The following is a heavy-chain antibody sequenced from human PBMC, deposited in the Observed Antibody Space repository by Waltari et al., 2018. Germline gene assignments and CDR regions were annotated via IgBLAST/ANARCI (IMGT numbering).Heavy chain of an antibody. CDR1: ARSITSHY. D-gene: IGHD3-9*01. V-gene: IGHV4-59*11. CDR2: TYNIGGP. Sequence: QVQLQESGPGLMQPSESLSLACPVPARSITSHYWSWIRQPPGKVLGWIGYTYNIGGPNYNPSLRGRVTIEVDTSKNQFSLKLSSVTAADTAVYYCARVPQYFDMYYFDYWGQGTLVTVSS. CDR3: ARVPQYFDMYYFDY. J-gene: IGHJ4*02.